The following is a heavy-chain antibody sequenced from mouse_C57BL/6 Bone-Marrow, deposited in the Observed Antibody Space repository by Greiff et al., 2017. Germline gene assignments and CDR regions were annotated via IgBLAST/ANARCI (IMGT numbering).Heavy chain of an antibody. CDR1: GYTFTIYW. CDR3: ARESNWDYFDY. D-gene: IGHD4-1*01. Sequence: VQLQQPGAELVMPGASVKLSCKASGYTFTIYWLHWVKQRPGQGLEWIGEIDPSDSYTNYNQKFKGKSTLTVDKSSSTAYMQLSSLTSEDSAVYYCARESNWDYFDYWGQGTTLTVSS. J-gene: IGHJ2*01. CDR2: IDPSDSYT. V-gene: IGHV1-69*01.